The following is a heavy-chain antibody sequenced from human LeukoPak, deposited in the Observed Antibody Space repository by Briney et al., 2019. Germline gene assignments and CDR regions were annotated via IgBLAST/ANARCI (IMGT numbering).Heavy chain of an antibody. CDR2: INERGSST. V-gene: IGHV3-74*01. CDR3: TTDLVLYDYVWGSYRYTVDY. Sequence: PGGSLRLSCAASGFTFSSSWLHWVRQAPGKGLVWVSRINERGSSTSYADSVKGRFTISRDNAKNTLYLQMNSLKTEDTAVYYCTTDLVLYDYVWGSYRYTVDYWGQGTLVTVSS. J-gene: IGHJ4*02. D-gene: IGHD3-16*02. CDR1: GFTFSSSW.